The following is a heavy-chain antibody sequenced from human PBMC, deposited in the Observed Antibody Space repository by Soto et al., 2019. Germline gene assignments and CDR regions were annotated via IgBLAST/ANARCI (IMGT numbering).Heavy chain of an antibody. CDR2: IRNEATGGTT. Sequence: PGGSLRLSCTTSGFIFDDYAMTWVRQAPGKGLEFVAQIRNEATGGTTEYAASVRGRFTISRDDSKRIAYLQMNSLRAEDTAVYYCTKWPVNGQSNFEHWGQGTQVTVSS. CDR3: TKWPVNGQSNFEH. D-gene: IGHD6-19*01. CDR1: GFIFDDYA. V-gene: IGHV3-49*04. J-gene: IGHJ4*02.